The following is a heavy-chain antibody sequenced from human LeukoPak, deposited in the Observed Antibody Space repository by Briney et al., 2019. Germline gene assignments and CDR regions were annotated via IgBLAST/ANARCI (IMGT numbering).Heavy chain of an antibody. CDR3: ASDTYYHGLDV. CDR1: GGSISSYY. D-gene: IGHD3-9*01. J-gene: IGHJ6*02. CDR2: IHYSGST. V-gene: IGHV4-59*08. Sequence: SETLSLTCTVSGGSISSYYWSWIRQPPGKGLEWIGYIHYSGSTNYNPSLKSRVTISVDTSKKQFTLKLSSVTAAGTAVYYCASDTYYHGLDVWGQGTTVTVSS.